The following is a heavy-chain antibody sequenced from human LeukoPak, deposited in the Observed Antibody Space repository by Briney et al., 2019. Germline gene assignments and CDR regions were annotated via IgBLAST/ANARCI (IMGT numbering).Heavy chain of an antibody. J-gene: IGHJ3*02. CDR3: AKVPGPHDAFGI. Sequence: GGSLRLSCAASGFTFSSYGMHWVRQAPGKGLEWVAVIWYDGSNKYYADSVKGRFTISRDNSKNTLYLQMNSLRAEDTAVYYCAKVPGPHDAFGIWGQGTMVTVSS. CDR2: IWYDGSNK. V-gene: IGHV3-33*06. CDR1: GFTFSSYG.